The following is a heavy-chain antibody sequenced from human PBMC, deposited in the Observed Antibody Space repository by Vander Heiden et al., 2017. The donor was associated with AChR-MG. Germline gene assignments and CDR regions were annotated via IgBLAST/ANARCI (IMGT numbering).Heavy chain of an antibody. CDR2: IWYDGSNK. J-gene: IGHJ6*02. D-gene: IGHD3-10*01. Sequence: QVQLVESGGGVVQPGRSLRLSCAASGFPFSSYGMHWVRQAPGKGLEWVAVIWYDGSNKYYADSVKGRFTISRDNSKNTLYLQMNSLRAEDTAVYYCARDGALGFGEMGMDVWGQGTTVTVSS. CDR1: GFPFSSYG. V-gene: IGHV3-33*01. CDR3: ARDGALGFGEMGMDV.